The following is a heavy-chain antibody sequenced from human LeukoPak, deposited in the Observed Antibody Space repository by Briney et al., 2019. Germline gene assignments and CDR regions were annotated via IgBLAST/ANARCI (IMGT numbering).Heavy chain of an antibody. CDR2: IIPIFGTA. Sequence: ASVKVSCKASGGTFISYAISWVRQAPGQGLEWMGGIIPIFGTANYAQKFQGRVTITADESTSTAYMELSSLRSEDTAVYYCARVSQEKTKLRFLGFDYWGQGTLVTVSS. CDR1: GGTFISYA. V-gene: IGHV1-69*13. J-gene: IGHJ4*02. CDR3: ARVSQEKTKLRFLGFDY. D-gene: IGHD3-3*01.